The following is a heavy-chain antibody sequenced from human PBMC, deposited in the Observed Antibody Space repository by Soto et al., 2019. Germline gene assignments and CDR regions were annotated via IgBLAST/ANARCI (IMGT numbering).Heavy chain of an antibody. V-gene: IGHV1-3*01. CDR3: ARDRWYYYDSSGYYDAFDI. CDR2: INAGNGNT. Sequence: ASVKVSCKASGYTFTSYAMHWVRQAPGQRLEWMGWINAGNGNTKYSQKFQGRVTITRDTSASTAYMELSSLRSEDTAVYYCARDRWYYYDSSGYYDAFDIWGQGKMVTVSS. CDR1: GYTFTSYA. J-gene: IGHJ3*02. D-gene: IGHD3-22*01.